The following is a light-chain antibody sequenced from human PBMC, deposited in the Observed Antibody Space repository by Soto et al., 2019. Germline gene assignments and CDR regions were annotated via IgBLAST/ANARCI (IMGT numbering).Light chain of an antibody. CDR3: QPSYSTLLIT. V-gene: IGKV1-39*01. Sequence: DIQMTQSPSFLSASVGDRVTISCRASQAINTYLNWYQQKPGKAPKLLIYGTSDLRNGFPSRFSGRGSGTDVDLTISSLQPEDFATYYCQPSYSTLLITCGRGILPEV. CDR2: GTS. J-gene: IGKJ5*01. CDR1: QAINTY.